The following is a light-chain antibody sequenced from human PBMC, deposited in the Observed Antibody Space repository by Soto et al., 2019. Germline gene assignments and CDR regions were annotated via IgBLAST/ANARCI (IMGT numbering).Light chain of an antibody. Sequence: DVVMTQSPLSLPVTLGQPASISCRSSQSLVHSNGDTFLNWFQQRPGQSPRRLFYKVSDRDSGVPDRFSGSGSGTDFTLRISRVEAEDVGVYYCMQGTHWPYTVGQGTKLEIK. CDR1: QSLVHSNGDTF. J-gene: IGKJ2*01. CDR3: MQGTHWPYT. CDR2: KVS. V-gene: IGKV2-30*02.